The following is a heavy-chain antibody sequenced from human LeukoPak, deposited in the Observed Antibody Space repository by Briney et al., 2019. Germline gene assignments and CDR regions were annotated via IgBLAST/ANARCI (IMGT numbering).Heavy chain of an antibody. CDR1: GYTFTGYY. CDR2: IIPIFGTA. CDR3: ARGSVRESYYYYYMDV. V-gene: IGHV1-69*13. J-gene: IGHJ6*03. Sequence: ASVKVSCKASGYTFTGYYMHWVRQAPGQGLEWMGGIIPIFGTANYAQKFQGRVTITADESTSTAYMELSSLRSEDTAVYYCARGSVRESYYYYYMDVWGKGTTVTISS. D-gene: IGHD6-6*01.